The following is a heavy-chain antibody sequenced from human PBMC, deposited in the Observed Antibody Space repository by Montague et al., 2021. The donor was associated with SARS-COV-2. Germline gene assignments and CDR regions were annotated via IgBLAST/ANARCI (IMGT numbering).Heavy chain of an antibody. D-gene: IGHD6-19*01. CDR2: IYDSGST. J-gene: IGHJ3*02. CDR1: GGSISSSSYY. V-gene: IGHV4-39*01. Sequence: SETLSLTCTVSGGSISSSSYYWGWIRQPPGKGLEWIGSIYDSGSTYYNPSLKSRVSISVDTSKNQLSLKLSSVTAADTAVYYCARQENRSGWFKPEAFDIWGQGRMVTVSS. CDR3: ARQENRSGWFKPEAFDI.